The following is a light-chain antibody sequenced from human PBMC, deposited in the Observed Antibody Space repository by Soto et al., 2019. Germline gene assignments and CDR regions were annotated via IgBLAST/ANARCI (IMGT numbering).Light chain of an antibody. J-gene: IGLJ3*02. CDR3: SACDGSLNAIL. CDR2: NKD. V-gene: IGLV1-44*01. CDR1: SSNIGSNI. Sequence: QSVLSQPPSASGTPGQRVTISCSGRSSNIGSNIVNWYQQLPGTAPKLLIYNKDQRPSGVPVRFSGSKSGTSASLAISGLQSEDEADYYCSACDGSLNAILFGGGTKVTVL.